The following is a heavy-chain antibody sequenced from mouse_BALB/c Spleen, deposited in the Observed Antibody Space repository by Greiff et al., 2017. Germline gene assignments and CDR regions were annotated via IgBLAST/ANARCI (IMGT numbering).Heavy chain of an antibody. V-gene: IGHV1-20*02. Sequence: EVQLQQSGPELVKPGASVKISCKASGYSFTGYFMNWVMQSHGKSLEWIGRINPYNGDTFYNQKFKGKATLTVDKSSSTAHMELRSLASEDSAVYYCARTTVVAPGFAYWGQGTLVTVSA. J-gene: IGHJ3*01. CDR3: ARTTVVAPGFAY. CDR2: INPYNGDT. D-gene: IGHD1-1*01. CDR1: GYSFTGYF.